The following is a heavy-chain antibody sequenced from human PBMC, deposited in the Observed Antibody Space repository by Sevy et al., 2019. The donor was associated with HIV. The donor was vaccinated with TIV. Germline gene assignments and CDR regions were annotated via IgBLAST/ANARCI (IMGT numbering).Heavy chain of an antibody. D-gene: IGHD3-10*01. CDR3: ARGEEVLLWFGESLSALFDY. V-gene: IGHV3-33*01. CDR1: GFTFSSYG. CDR2: IWYDGSNK. J-gene: IGHJ4*02. Sequence: GGSLRLSCAASGFTFSSYGMHWVRQAPGKGLEWVAVIWYDGSNKYYADSVKGRFTMARDKSTNTLYLKMNSLRAEDTAVYYCARGEEVLLWFGESLSALFDYWGQGTLVTVSS.